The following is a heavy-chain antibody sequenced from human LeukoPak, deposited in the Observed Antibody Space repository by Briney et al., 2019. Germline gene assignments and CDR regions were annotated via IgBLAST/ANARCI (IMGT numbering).Heavy chain of an antibody. CDR3: ATMSGSYSNYYYYMDV. Sequence: VSVKVSCKASGYTFTIYDINWVRQATGQGLEWMGWMDPNSGNTGYAQKFQGRVTMTRDTSISTAYMELSSLRSEDTAVYYCATMSGSYSNYYYYMDVWGKGTTVTISS. D-gene: IGHD1-26*01. CDR1: GYTFTIYD. J-gene: IGHJ6*03. V-gene: IGHV1-8*01. CDR2: MDPNSGNT.